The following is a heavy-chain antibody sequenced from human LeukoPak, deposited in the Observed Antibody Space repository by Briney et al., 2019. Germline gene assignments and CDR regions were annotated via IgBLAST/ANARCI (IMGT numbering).Heavy chain of an antibody. CDR2: INPNSGDT. D-gene: IGHD2-2*01. V-gene: IGHV1-2*06. CDR1: GYTFTGYH. J-gene: IGHJ4*02. CDR3: ARDYCSSTSCLFDY. Sequence: VASVKVSCKASGYTFTGYHMHWVRQAPGQGLEWMGRINPNSGDTNYAQKFQGRVTMTRDTPISTAYMELSRLRSDDTAVYYCARDYCSSTSCLFDYWGQGTLVTVSS.